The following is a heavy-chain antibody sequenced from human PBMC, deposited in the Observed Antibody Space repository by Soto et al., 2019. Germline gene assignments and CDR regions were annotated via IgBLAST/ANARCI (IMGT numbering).Heavy chain of an antibody. J-gene: IGHJ3*02. Sequence: ASVKVSCKASGYTFTSYYMHWVRQAPGQGLEWMGIINPSGGSTSYAQKFQGRVTTTRDTSTSTVYMELSSLRSEDTAVYYCARGYRYYDILTGYRPSDLFDIWGQGTMVIVSS. D-gene: IGHD3-9*01. CDR2: INPSGGST. CDR1: GYTFTSYY. V-gene: IGHV1-46*03. CDR3: ARGYRYYDILTGYRPSDLFDI.